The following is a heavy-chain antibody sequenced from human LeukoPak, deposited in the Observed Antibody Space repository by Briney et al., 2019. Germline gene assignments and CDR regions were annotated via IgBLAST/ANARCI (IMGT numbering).Heavy chain of an antibody. Sequence: PGGSLRLSCAASGFTFSSYGMHWVRQAPGKGLEWVAFIRYDGSNKYYADSVKGRFTISRDNSKNTLYLQMNSLRAEDTAVYYCAKDDLAVAGTPFDYWGQGTLVTVSS. J-gene: IGHJ4*02. CDR1: GFTFSSYG. CDR2: IRYDGSNK. CDR3: AKDDLAVAGTPFDY. V-gene: IGHV3-30*02. D-gene: IGHD6-19*01.